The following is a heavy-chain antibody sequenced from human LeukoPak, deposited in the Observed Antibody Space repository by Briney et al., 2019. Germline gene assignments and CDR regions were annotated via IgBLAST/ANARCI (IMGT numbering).Heavy chain of an antibody. V-gene: IGHV3-23*01. CDR3: AKDRPTVTRLYDAFDI. D-gene: IGHD4-17*01. J-gene: IGHJ3*02. CDR1: GFTFSSYA. Sequence: PGGSLRLSCAASGFTFSSYAMSWVRQAPGKGLEWVSAISGSGGSTYYADSVKGRFTISRDNSKSTLYLQMNSLRAEDTAVYYCAKDRPTVTRLYDAFDIWGQGTMVTVSS. CDR2: ISGSGGST.